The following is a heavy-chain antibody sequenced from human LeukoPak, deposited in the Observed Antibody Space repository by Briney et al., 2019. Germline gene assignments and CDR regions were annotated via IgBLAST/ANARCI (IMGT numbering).Heavy chain of an antibody. J-gene: IGHJ4*02. CDR1: GFSLTTSGMC. CDR3: AHRHSTYYFDY. V-gene: IGHV2-70*12. Sequence: SGPALVKPTQTLTLTCTFSGFSLTTSGMCVSWIRQPPGKALEWLVRIDWDDDKYYSTSLKSRLTITKDTSKNQVVLTMTNMDPVDTATYYCAHRHSTYYFDYWGQGTLVTVSS. CDR2: IDWDDDK.